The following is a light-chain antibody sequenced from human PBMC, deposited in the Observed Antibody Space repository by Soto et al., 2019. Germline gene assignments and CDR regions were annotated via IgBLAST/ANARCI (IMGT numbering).Light chain of an antibody. J-gene: IGLJ3*02. CDR3: QSYDSSLSGSRV. Sequence: QSVLTQPPSVSGAPGQRVTISCTGSSSNIGAGYEVHWYQQLPGTAPKLLIYADTNRPSGVPDRFSASTSGTSASLAITGVQAEDEADYYCQSYDSSLSGSRVFGGGTKLTVL. CDR2: ADT. V-gene: IGLV1-40*01. CDR1: SSNIGAGYE.